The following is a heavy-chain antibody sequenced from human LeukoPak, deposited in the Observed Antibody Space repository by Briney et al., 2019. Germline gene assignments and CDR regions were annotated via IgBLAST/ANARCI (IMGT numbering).Heavy chain of an antibody. Sequence: KPGGSLRLSCAASGFTFSSYSMNWVRQAPGKGLEWVSSISSSSSYIYYADSVKGRFTISRDNAKNSLYLQMNSLRAEDTAVYYCASLYGDYALRPTDYWGQGTLVTVSS. J-gene: IGHJ4*02. CDR1: GFTFSSYS. D-gene: IGHD4-17*01. CDR2: ISSSSSYI. CDR3: ASLYGDYALRPTDY. V-gene: IGHV3-21*04.